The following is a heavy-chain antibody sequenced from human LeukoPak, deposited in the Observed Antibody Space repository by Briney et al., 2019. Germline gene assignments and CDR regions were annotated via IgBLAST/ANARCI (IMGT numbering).Heavy chain of an antibody. CDR1: GGSFSDYS. CDR2: IDHSVST. V-gene: IGHV4-34*01. CDR3: ARGEAEIDY. Sequence: SETLSLTCAVHGGSFSDYSWSWIRQPPGKGREWIGEIDHSVSTTYNPSLKSRVTILVDTSNYQFSLKLTSVTAADTAVYYCARGEAEIDYWGQGTLVTVSS. J-gene: IGHJ4*02.